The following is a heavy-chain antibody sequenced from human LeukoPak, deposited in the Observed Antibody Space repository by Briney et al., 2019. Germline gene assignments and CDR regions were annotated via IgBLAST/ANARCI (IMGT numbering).Heavy chain of an antibody. V-gene: IGHV1-46*01. D-gene: IGHD6-19*01. J-gene: IGHJ4*02. Sequence: GASVKVSCKASGYTFTSYDINWVRQAPGQGLEWMGIINPSGGSTSYAQKFQGRVTMTRDMSTSTVYMELSSLRSEDTAVYYCARAMWLVRRAIDYWGQGTLVTVSS. CDR2: INPSGGST. CDR1: GYTFTSYD. CDR3: ARAMWLVRRAIDY.